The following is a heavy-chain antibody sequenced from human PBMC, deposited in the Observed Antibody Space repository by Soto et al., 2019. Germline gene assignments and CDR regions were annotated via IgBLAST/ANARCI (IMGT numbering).Heavy chain of an antibody. CDR1: GGSISSGEYY. V-gene: IGHV4-30-4*01. CDR2: IYYRGST. D-gene: IGHD3-10*01. CDR3: AREAMVRGTLDY. J-gene: IGHJ4*02. Sequence: QVQLQESGPGLVKPSQTLSLTCTVSGGSISSGEYYWSWIRQPPGKGLEWIGYIYYRGSTYYNPSLKSRVTISVDTSKKPFSLKLSSVTAADTAVYYCAREAMVRGTLDYWGQGTLVTVSS.